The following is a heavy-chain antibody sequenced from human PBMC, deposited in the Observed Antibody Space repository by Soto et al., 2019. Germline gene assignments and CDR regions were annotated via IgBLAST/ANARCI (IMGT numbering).Heavy chain of an antibody. Sequence: SETLSLTCTVSGGSISSYYWNWIRQPPGKGLEWIGYIYYSGSINYNPSLKSRVTISVDTSKNKFSLKLSSVTAADTALFYCARAFVTMRVVLLRTAVDPWGQGTLVTVSS. D-gene: IGHD3-22*01. J-gene: IGHJ5*02. CDR3: ARAFVTMRVVLLRTAVDP. V-gene: IGHV4-59*01. CDR2: IYYSGSI. CDR1: GGSISSYY.